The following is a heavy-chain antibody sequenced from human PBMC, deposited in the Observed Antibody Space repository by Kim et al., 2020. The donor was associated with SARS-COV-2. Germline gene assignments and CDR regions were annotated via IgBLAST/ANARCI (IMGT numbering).Heavy chain of an antibody. D-gene: IGHD3-9*01. CDR3: ARDGDYDILTERHNYYYYGMDV. J-gene: IGHJ6*02. CDR2: ISSSGSTI. V-gene: IGHV3-11*04. CDR1: GFTFSDYY. Sequence: GGSLRLSCAASGFTFSDYYMSWIRQAPGKGLEWVSYISSSGSTIYYADSVKGRFTISRDNAKNSLYLQMNSLRAEDTAVYYCARDGDYDILTERHNYYYYGMDVWGQGTTVTVSS.